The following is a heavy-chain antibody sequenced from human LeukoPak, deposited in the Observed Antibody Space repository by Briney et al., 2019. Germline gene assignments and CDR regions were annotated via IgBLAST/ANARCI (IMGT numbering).Heavy chain of an antibody. CDR3: AKARAGDITAAFNY. D-gene: IGHD6-13*01. Sequence: GGSLRLSCAASGFNFENYGMSWVRQAPEKGLEWVSSISSSGANIYYAVSVKGRFTISRDNSQNTLYLQMNSLRAEDTAIYYCAKARAGDITAAFNYWGQGTLVTVSS. V-gene: IGHV3-23*01. J-gene: IGHJ4*02. CDR1: GFNFENYG. CDR2: ISSSGANI.